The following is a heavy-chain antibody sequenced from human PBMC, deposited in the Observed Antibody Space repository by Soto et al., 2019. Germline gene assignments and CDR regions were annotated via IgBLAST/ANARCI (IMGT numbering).Heavy chain of an antibody. CDR1: GGTFGILG. CDR2: TIPIFDTP. D-gene: IGHD3-10*01. Sequence: ASVTVSCTASGGTFGILGISWLRQAPGQGLEWMGGTIPIFDTPHYAEKFRDRLTITADATSTAYMELTSLSSEDTATYYCARDREDGSGTKYNWFDSWGQGTLVNVSS. J-gene: IGHJ5*01. V-gene: IGHV1-69*01. CDR3: ARDREDGSGTKYNWFDS.